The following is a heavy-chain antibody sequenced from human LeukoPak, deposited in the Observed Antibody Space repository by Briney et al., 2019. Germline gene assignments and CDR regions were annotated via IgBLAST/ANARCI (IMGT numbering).Heavy chain of an antibody. V-gene: IGHV4-4*07. Sequence: PSETLSLTCTVSGNSISSYYWSWIRQPAGKGLEWTGRIHTSGSTNYNPSLKSRVTMSVDTSKNQFSLKLSSVTAADTAVYYCARDTYYYDSSGYRRFDYWGQGTLVTVSS. D-gene: IGHD3-22*01. CDR2: IHTSGST. CDR1: GNSISSYY. CDR3: ARDTYYYDSSGYRRFDY. J-gene: IGHJ4*02.